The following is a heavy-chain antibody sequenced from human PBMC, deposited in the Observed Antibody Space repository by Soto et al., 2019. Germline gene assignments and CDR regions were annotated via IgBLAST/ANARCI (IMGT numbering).Heavy chain of an antibody. D-gene: IGHD2-21*02. CDR1: GGSISSDNYH. CDR2: IYYSGSI. CDR3: AREDDGGDRDYYGLDV. Sequence: QVQLQQSGPGLVKPSQTLSLTCTVSGGSISSDNYHWTWIRQSPGKGPEWIGYIYYSGSIFYNPSFKGRVTMSVDTSKNQFSLQLSSVTAADTAVYFCAREDDGGDRDYYGLDVWGQGTTVTVSS. J-gene: IGHJ6*02. V-gene: IGHV4-30-4*08.